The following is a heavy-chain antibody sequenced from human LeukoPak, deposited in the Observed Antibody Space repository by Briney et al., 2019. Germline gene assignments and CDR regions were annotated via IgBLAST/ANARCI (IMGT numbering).Heavy chain of an antibody. V-gene: IGHV3-48*01. CDR1: GFTFSSYS. Sequence: GGSLRLSCAASGFTFSSYSMNWVRQAPGKGLEWVSYISSSSSTIYYADSVKGRFTISRDNAKNSLYLQMNSLRAEDTAVYYCARDLQGSLRGIDYWGQGTLVTVSS. J-gene: IGHJ4*02. D-gene: IGHD3-10*01. CDR2: ISSSSSTI. CDR3: ARDLQGSLRGIDY.